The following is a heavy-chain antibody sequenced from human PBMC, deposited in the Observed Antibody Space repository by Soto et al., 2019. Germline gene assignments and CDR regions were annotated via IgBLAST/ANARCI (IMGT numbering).Heavy chain of an antibody. CDR2: IYYSGST. V-gene: IGHV4-39*01. J-gene: IGHJ4*02. Sequence: SETLSLTCTVSGGSISSSSYYWGWIRQPPGKGLEWIGSIYYSGSTYYNPSLKSRVTISVDTSKNQFSRKLSSVTAADTAVNYCARHYSSSWYYFDYWGQGTLVTVSS. D-gene: IGHD6-13*01. CDR1: GGSISSSSYY. CDR3: ARHYSSSWYYFDY.